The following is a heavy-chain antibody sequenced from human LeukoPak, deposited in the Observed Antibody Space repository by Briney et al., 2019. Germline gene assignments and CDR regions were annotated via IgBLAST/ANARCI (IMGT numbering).Heavy chain of an antibody. CDR1: GGSFSGYY. J-gene: IGHJ4*02. CDR2: INHSGST. CDR3: AREGDNSGSYYYFDY. V-gene: IGHV4-34*01. D-gene: IGHD1-26*01. Sequence: SETLSLTCAVYGGSFSGYYWSWIRQPPGKGLECIGEINHSGSTNYNPSLKSRVTISVDTSKNQFSLKLSSVTAADTAVYYCAREGDNSGSYYYFDYWGQGTLVTVSS.